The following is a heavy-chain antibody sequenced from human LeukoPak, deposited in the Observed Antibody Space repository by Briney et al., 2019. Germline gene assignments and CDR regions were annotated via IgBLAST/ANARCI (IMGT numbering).Heavy chain of an antibody. Sequence: SETLSLTCTVSGGSISSSSYYWGWIRQPPGKGLEWIGSIYYSGSTYYNPSLKSRVTISVDTSKNQFSLKLSSVTAADTAVYYCARGVIEYSSSWYAFDIWGQGTMVTVSS. D-gene: IGHD6-6*01. CDR2: IYYSGST. CDR3: ARGVIEYSSSWYAFDI. V-gene: IGHV4-39*01. J-gene: IGHJ3*02. CDR1: GGSISSSSYY.